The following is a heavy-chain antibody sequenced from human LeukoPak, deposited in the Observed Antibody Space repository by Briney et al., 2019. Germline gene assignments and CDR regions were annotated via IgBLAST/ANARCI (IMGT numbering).Heavy chain of an antibody. D-gene: IGHD2-21*02. J-gene: IGHJ4*02. CDR1: GYSFTSYW. Sequence: GESLKISYKGSGYSFTSYWIGWVRQMPGKGLEWMGIIYPGDSDTRYSPSFQGQVTISADKSISTAYLQWSSLKASDTAMYYCARRVAAIGGYFDYWGQGTLVTVSS. CDR2: IYPGDSDT. V-gene: IGHV5-51*03. CDR3: ARRVAAIGGYFDY.